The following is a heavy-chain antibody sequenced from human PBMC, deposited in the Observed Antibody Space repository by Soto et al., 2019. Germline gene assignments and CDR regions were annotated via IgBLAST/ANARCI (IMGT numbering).Heavy chain of an antibody. V-gene: IGHV3-53*01. J-gene: IGHJ6*04. D-gene: IGHD5-18*01. CDR1: GFTVSSNY. CDR3: ARGGAPGVYGYAYYYRMEV. Sequence: GGSLRLSCAASGFTVSSNYMSWVRQAPGKGLEWVSVIYSGGSTYYADSVKGRFTISRDNSKKTLYLQMNSLRDYDTAVYYCARGGAPGVYGYAYYYRMEVWGKGPTVTVSS. CDR2: IYSGGST.